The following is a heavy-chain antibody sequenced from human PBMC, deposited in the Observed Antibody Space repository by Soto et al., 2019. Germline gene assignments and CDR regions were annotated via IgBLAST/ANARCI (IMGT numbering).Heavy chain of an antibody. J-gene: IGHJ4*02. D-gene: IGHD1-1*01. CDR3: TTSRVLPQGYRRRREYYFDY. CDR2: IKSKTDGGTT. V-gene: IGHV3-15*01. Sequence: EVQLVESGGGLVKPGGSLRLSCAASGFTFSNAWMSWVRQAPGKGLEWVGRIKSKTDGGTTDYAAPVKGRFTISRDDSKNTLYLQMNSLKTEDTAVYYCTTSRVLPQGYRRRREYYFDYWGQGTLVTVSS. CDR1: GFTFSNAW.